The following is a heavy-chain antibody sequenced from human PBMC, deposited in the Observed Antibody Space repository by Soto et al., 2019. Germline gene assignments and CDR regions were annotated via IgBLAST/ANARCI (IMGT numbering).Heavy chain of an antibody. V-gene: IGHV5-51*01. Sequence: GESLKISYKGSGYSFTSYWIGWVRQMPGKGLEWMGIIYPGDSDTRYSPSFQGQVTISADKSISTAYLQWSSLKASDTAMYYCARHKGLGYCSGGSCYSNWFDPWGQGTLVTVSS. D-gene: IGHD2-15*01. CDR3: ARHKGLGYCSGGSCYSNWFDP. CDR1: GYSFTSYW. J-gene: IGHJ5*02. CDR2: IYPGDSDT.